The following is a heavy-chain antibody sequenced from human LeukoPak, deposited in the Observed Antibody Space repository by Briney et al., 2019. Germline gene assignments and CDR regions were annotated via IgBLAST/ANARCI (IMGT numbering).Heavy chain of an antibody. CDR3: AKDHLVRGVTNTAFDY. CDR2: IRYDGSNK. J-gene: IGHJ4*02. V-gene: IGHV3-30*02. Sequence: PGGSLRLSCAASGFTFSSYGMHWVRQAPGKGLEWVAFIRYDGSNKYYADSVKGRFTISRDNSKNTLYLQMNSLRAEDTAVYYCAKDHLVRGVTNTAFDYWGQGTLVTASS. D-gene: IGHD3-10*01. CDR1: GFTFSSYG.